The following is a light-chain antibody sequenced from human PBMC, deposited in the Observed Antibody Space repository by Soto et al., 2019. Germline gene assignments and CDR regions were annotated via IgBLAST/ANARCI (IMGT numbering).Light chain of an antibody. CDR2: DVS. CDR1: QDIRGA. Sequence: AIQLTQSPSSLSASVGDRVTITCRASQDIRGALAWYQQKPGKAPKLLIFDVSTLQSGVPSRFSGSGSGTDFTLTISSLQPEDFGTYYCQQFNTYPITFDQGTRLEIK. V-gene: IGKV1-13*02. J-gene: IGKJ5*01. CDR3: QQFNTYPIT.